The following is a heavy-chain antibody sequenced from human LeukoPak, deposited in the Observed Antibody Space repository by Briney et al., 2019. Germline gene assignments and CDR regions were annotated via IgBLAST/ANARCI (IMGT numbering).Heavy chain of an antibody. D-gene: IGHD2-21*01. CDR2: ISSSSSTI. J-gene: IGHJ4*02. V-gene: IGHV3-48*01. CDR1: GFTFSSYS. Sequence: GGSLRLSCAASGFTFSSYSMNWVRQAPGKGLEWVSYISSSSSTIYYADSVKGRFTISRDNVKNSLYLQMNSLRAEDAAVYFCAKAPVTSCRGAYCYPFDSWGQGTLVTVSS. CDR3: AKAPVTSCRGAYCYPFDS.